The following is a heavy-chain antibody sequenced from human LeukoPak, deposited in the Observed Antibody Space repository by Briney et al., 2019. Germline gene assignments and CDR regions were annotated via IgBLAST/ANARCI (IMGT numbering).Heavy chain of an antibody. CDR3: ARDDYGSGSWNDY. V-gene: IGHV3-33*05. D-gene: IGHD3-10*01. J-gene: IGHJ4*02. Sequence: GGSLRLSCAASGFTFSHYGMHWVRQAPGKGLEWVAVISYDGSNKYYADSVKGRFTISRDNAKNSLYLQMNSLRAEDTALYYCARDDYGSGSWNDYWGQGTLVTVSS. CDR2: ISYDGSNK. CDR1: GFTFSHYG.